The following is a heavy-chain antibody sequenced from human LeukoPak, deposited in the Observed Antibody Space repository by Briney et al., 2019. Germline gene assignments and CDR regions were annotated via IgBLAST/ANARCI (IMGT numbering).Heavy chain of an antibody. Sequence: GASVKVSCKASGYTFTCYYMHWVRQAPGQGLEWMGWIKPNSGGTNYAQKFQGRVTMTRDTSISTAYMELSRLRSDDTAVYYCARGVATIVAYHMDVWGKGTTVTVSS. CDR2: IKPNSGGT. D-gene: IGHD5-12*01. J-gene: IGHJ6*03. V-gene: IGHV1-2*02. CDR1: GYTFTCYY. CDR3: ARGVATIVAYHMDV.